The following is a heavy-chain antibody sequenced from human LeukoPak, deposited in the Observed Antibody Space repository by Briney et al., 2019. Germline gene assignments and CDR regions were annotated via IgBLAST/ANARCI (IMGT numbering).Heavy chain of an antibody. CDR3: AGGYCSSTSCSEDWFDP. Sequence: GASVKVSCKASGYTFTSYGISWVRQAPGQGLEWMGWISACNGNTNYAQKLQGRVTMTTDTSTSTAYMELRSLRSDDTAVYYCAGGYCSSTSCSEDWFDPWGQGTLVTVSS. CDR2: ISACNGNT. J-gene: IGHJ5*02. V-gene: IGHV1-18*01. CDR1: GYTFTSYG. D-gene: IGHD2-2*01.